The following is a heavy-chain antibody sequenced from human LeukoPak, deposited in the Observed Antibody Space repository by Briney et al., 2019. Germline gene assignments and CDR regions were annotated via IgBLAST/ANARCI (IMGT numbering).Heavy chain of an antibody. CDR2: IYHSGST. CDR1: GYSISSGYY. CDR3: ASHQYAPFDY. V-gene: IGHV4-38-2*02. Sequence: SETLSLTCTVSGYSISSGYYWGWIRQPPGKGLEWIGSIYHSGSTCYNPSLKSRVTISVDTSKNQFSLKLSSVTAADTAVYYCASHQYAPFDYWGQGTLVTVSS. J-gene: IGHJ4*02. D-gene: IGHD2-2*01.